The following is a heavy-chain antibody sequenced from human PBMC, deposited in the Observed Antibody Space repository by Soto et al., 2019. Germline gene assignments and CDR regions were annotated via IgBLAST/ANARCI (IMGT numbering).Heavy chain of an antibody. CDR3: ARHGAGGSGWYDY. CDR2: MYYNVDS. Sequence: PSETLSLTCSVSGVSVSNYYWSWVRQTPGKGLEWMAYMYYNVDSNYNPPLKSRVTLSIDTSKNRFSLTLTSVTAADTAVYYCARHGAGGSGWYDYWGQGTLVTAPQ. CDR1: GVSVSNYY. J-gene: IGHJ4*02. D-gene: IGHD6-19*01. V-gene: IGHV4-59*08.